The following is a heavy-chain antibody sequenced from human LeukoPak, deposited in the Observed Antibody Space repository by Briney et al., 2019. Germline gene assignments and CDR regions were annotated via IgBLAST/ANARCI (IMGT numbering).Heavy chain of an antibody. CDR2: ISGSGGST. V-gene: IGHV3-23*01. J-gene: IGHJ4*02. Sequence: GGSLRLSCAASGFTFSNYAMSWVRQAPGKGLEWVSAISGSGGSTYYADSVKGRFTISRDNSKNTLYLQMNSLRAEDTAVYYCAKDALVYYDFWSGYYIGPTDYWGQGTLVTVSS. CDR3: AKDALVYYDFWSGYYIGPTDY. CDR1: GFTFSNYA. D-gene: IGHD3-3*01.